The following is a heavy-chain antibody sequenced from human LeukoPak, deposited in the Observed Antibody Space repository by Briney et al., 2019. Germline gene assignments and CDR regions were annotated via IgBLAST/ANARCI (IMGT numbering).Heavy chain of an antibody. Sequence: GGSLRLSCAASGFTFRNYAMPWVRQAPGKGLEWVALISYDGSNKYYADSVRGRFTISRDNSKNTLYLQMNSLRAEDTAVYCCARGFAVRGVIATFDYWGQGILVTVSS. V-gene: IGHV3-30*04. CDR3: ARGFAVRGVIATFDY. D-gene: IGHD3-10*01. CDR2: ISYDGSNK. J-gene: IGHJ4*02. CDR1: GFTFRNYA.